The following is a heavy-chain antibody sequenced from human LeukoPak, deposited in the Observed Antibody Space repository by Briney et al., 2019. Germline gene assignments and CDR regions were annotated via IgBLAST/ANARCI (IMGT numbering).Heavy chain of an antibody. Sequence: PGGSLRLSCAASGFTFSNAWMSWVRQAPGKGLEWVGRIKSKTDGGTTDYAAPVKGRFTISRDDSKNTLCLQMNSLKTEDTAVYYCTTDPGTIFGVVHFDYWGQGTLVTVSS. V-gene: IGHV3-15*01. CDR3: TTDPGTIFGVVHFDY. CDR2: IKSKTDGGTT. J-gene: IGHJ4*02. D-gene: IGHD3-3*01. CDR1: GFTFSNAW.